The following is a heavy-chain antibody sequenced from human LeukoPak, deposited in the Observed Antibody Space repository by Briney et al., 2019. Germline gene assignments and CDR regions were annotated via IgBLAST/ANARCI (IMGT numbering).Heavy chain of an antibody. CDR1: GFTFSSYG. CDR3: AREGGDAFDI. V-gene: IGHV3-33*01. Sequence: GRSLRLSCAASGFTFSSYGMHWVRQAPGKGLEWVAVIWYDGSNKYYADSVKGRFTISRDNSKNTLNLQMNSLRAEDTAVYYCAREGGDAFDIWGQGTMVTVSS. J-gene: IGHJ3*02. CDR2: IWYDGSNK. D-gene: IGHD3-16*01.